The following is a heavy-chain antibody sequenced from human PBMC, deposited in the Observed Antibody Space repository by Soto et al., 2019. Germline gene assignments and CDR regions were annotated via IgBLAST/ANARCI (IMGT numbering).Heavy chain of an antibody. V-gene: IGHV1-8*01. D-gene: IGHD2-2*01. CDR2: MNPNSGNT. CDR1: GYTFTSYD. CDR3: AIGASIVLVPAAPRVEYNDY. Sequence: QVQLVQSGAEVKKPGASVKVSCKASGYTFTSYDINWVRQATGQGLEWMGWMNPNSGNTGYAQKFQGRVTMTRNTSISTAYMELSSLRSEDTAVYYCAIGASIVLVPAAPRVEYNDYWGKGTMVTVSS. J-gene: IGHJ4*02.